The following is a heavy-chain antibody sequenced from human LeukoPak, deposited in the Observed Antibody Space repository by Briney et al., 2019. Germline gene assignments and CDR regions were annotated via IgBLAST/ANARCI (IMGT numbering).Heavy chain of an antibody. Sequence: SETLSLTCTVSGASISGTDYYWTWTRHHPGGGLEWLGFIHFSGTIYYNPSLRSRLIISADTAKNQMSLKLSSMTAADTAVYYCAAGGDTAKGGKYWGQGTQVTVSS. CDR1: GASISGTDYY. CDR2: IHFSGTI. D-gene: IGHD5-18*01. J-gene: IGHJ4*02. V-gene: IGHV4-31*03. CDR3: AAGGDTAKGGKY.